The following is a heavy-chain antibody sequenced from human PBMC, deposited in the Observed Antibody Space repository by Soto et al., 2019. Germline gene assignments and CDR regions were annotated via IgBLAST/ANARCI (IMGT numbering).Heavy chain of an antibody. J-gene: IGHJ6*02. CDR1: GFTFSNAW. CDR3: AASWLRLSAPYYYYGMDV. V-gene: IGHV3-15*01. CDR2: IKSKTGGGTT. D-gene: IGHD5-12*01. Sequence: GGSLRLSCAASGFTFSNAWMSWVRQAPGKGLEWVGRIKSKTGGGTTEYAAPVKGRFTISRDDSKTTLYLQMNSLKTEDTAVYYCAASWLRLSAPYYYYGMDVWGQGTKVTVSS.